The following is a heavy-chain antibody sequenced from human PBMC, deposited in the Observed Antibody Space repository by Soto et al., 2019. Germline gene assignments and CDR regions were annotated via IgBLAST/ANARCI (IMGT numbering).Heavy chain of an antibody. CDR1: GFTFSSYA. CDR2: ISGSGGST. CDR3: ASTRGRYYYYGMDV. J-gene: IGHJ6*02. D-gene: IGHD2-2*01. V-gene: IGHV3-23*01. Sequence: EVQLLESGGALVQPGGSLRLSCAASGFTFSSYAMSWVRQAPGKGLEWVSAISGSGGSTYYADSVTGRFTISRDNSKNTLYLQMNSLRAEDTAVYYCASTRGRYYYYGMDVWGQGTTVTVSS.